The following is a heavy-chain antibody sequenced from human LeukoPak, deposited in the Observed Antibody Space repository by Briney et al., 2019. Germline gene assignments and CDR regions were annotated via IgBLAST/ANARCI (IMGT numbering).Heavy chain of an antibody. Sequence: SETLSLTCTVSGGSISSNSYYWGWIRQPPGKGLEWIGSIYYSGSTYYNPSLKSRVTISVDTSKNQFSLKLSSVTAADTAVYYCARQIPGSGYYHEHNFDYWGQGTLVTVSS. D-gene: IGHD3-3*01. CDR2: IYYSGST. J-gene: IGHJ4*02. V-gene: IGHV4-39*01. CDR1: GGSISSNSYY. CDR3: ARQIPGSGYYHEHNFDY.